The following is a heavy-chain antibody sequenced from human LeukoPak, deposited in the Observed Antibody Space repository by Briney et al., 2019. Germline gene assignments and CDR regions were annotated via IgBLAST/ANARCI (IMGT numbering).Heavy chain of an antibody. D-gene: IGHD2-2*01. CDR2: IDIDGSST. CDR3: ANSPAADFNY. Sequence: GGSLRLSCVASGFTFSKYWMHWVRQAPGKGLVWVSRIDIDGSSTIYADSVKGRFTISRDNAKSALYLQMNILRAEDTAVYYCANSPAADFNYWGQGTLVTVSS. CDR1: GFTFSKYW. V-gene: IGHV3-74*01. J-gene: IGHJ4*02.